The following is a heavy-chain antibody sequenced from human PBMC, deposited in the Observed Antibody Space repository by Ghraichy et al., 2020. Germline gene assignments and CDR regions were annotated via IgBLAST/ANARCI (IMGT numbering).Heavy chain of an antibody. V-gene: IGHV3-48*02. CDR1: GFTFSSYS. Sequence: GGSLRLSCAASGFTFSSYSMNWVRQAPGKGLEWVSYISSSSSTIYYADSVKGRFTISRDNAKNSLYLQMNSLRDEDTAVYYCAREIQSDYYYGMDVWGQGTTVTVSS. CDR3: AREIQSDYYYGMDV. J-gene: IGHJ6*02. CDR2: ISSSSSTI. D-gene: IGHD4-11*01.